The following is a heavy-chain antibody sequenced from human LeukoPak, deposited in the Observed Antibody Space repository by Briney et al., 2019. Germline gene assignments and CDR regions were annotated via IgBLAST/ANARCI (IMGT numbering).Heavy chain of an antibody. Sequence: SVKVSXKASGGTFSSYAISWVRQAPGQGLEWMGGIIPIFGTANYAQKFQGRVTITTDESTSTAYMELSSLRSEDTAVYYCARVVGQNGFYFDYWGQGTLVTVSS. V-gene: IGHV1-69*05. D-gene: IGHD2-15*01. CDR1: GGTFSSYA. J-gene: IGHJ4*02. CDR2: IIPIFGTA. CDR3: ARVVGQNGFYFDY.